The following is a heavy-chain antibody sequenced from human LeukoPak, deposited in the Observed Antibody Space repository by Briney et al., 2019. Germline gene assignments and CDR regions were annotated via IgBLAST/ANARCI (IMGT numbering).Heavy chain of an antibody. V-gene: IGHV3-74*01. Sequence: GGSLRLSCAASGFTFSRYWMHWVRQDPGEGLEWVSRITGDGGGTNNADSVKGRFTISRDNAKNTLYLQMNSLRVEDTAVYYCARDLIYGSGSLDCWGQGTLVTVSS. CDR1: GFTFSRYW. CDR2: ITGDGGGT. J-gene: IGHJ4*02. D-gene: IGHD3-10*01. CDR3: ARDLIYGSGSLDC.